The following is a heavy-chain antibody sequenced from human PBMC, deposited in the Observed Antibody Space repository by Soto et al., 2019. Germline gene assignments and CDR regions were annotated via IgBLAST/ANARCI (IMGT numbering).Heavy chain of an antibody. Sequence: QVQLVQSGAEEKKPGASVKVSCKASGYTFTSYAMHWVRQAPGQRLEWMGWINAGNGNTKYLQKFQGRVTITRGTSASTAYMELSSLRSEDTAVYYCARAVAVPADFDYWGQGTLVTVSS. J-gene: IGHJ4*02. V-gene: IGHV1-3*05. CDR2: INAGNGNT. CDR1: GYTFTSYA. D-gene: IGHD6-19*01. CDR3: ARAVAVPADFDY.